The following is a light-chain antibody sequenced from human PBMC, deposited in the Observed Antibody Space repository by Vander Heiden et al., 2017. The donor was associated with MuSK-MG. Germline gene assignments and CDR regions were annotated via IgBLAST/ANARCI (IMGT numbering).Light chain of an antibody. J-gene: IGLJ2*01. Sequence: QSALTQPASVSASPGQSITISCTGTSSDVGSYNLVSWYQHHPGKAPTPIISEGSNRPSGFSNRFSGSKSGNTASLTISGLQAEDEADYYCCSYAGSNAVVVGGGTKLTVL. CDR2: EGS. CDR3: CSYAGSNAVV. V-gene: IGLV2-23*01. CDR1: SSDVGSYNL.